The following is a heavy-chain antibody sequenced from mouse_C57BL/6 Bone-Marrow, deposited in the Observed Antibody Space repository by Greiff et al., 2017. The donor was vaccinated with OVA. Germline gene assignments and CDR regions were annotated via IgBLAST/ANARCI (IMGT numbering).Heavy chain of an antibody. V-gene: IGHV1-81*01. CDR1: GYTFTSYG. D-gene: IGHD2-4*01. J-gene: IGHJ4*01. CDR2: IYPRSGNT. Sequence: QVQLQQSGAELARPGASVKLSCKASGYTFTSYGISWVKQRTGQGLEWIGEIYPRSGNTYYNEKFKGKATLTADKSSSTAYMELRSLTSEDSAVYFCARLQVYYDYDEPMDYWGQGTSVTVSS. CDR3: ARLQVYYDYDEPMDY.